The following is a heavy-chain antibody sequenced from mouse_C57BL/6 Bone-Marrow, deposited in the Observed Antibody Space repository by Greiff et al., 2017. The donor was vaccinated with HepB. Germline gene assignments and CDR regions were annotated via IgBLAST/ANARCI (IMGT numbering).Heavy chain of an antibody. CDR2: ISSGGDYI. V-gene: IGHV5-9-1*02. J-gene: IGHJ1*03. Sequence: DVHLVESGEGLVKPGGSLKLSCAASGFTFSSYAMSWVRQTPEKRLEWVAYISSGGDYIYYADTVKGRFTISRDNARNTLYLQMSSLKSEDTAMYYCTRGHYYGSSYSYWYFDVWGTGTTVTVSS. D-gene: IGHD1-1*01. CDR1: GFTFSSYA. CDR3: TRGHYYGSSYSYWYFDV.